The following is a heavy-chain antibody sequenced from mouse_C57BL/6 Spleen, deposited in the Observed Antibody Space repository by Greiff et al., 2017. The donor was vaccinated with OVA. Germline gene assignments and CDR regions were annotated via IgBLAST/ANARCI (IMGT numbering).Heavy chain of an antibody. CDR2: IHPNSGST. J-gene: IGHJ3*01. D-gene: IGHD1-1*01. CDR3: AREGGVYGSSYWFAY. CDR1: GYTFTSYW. Sequence: QVQLQQSGAELVKPGASVKLSCKASGYTFTSYWMHWVKQRPGQGLEWIGMIHPNSGSTNYNEKFKSKATLTVDKSSSTAYMQLSSLTSEDSAVYYWAREGGVYGSSYWFAYWGQGTLVTVSA. V-gene: IGHV1-64*01.